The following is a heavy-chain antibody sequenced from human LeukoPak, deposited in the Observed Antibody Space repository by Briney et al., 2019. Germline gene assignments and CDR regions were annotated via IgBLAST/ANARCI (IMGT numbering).Heavy chain of an antibody. Sequence: GGSLRLSCAASGFTASSNYMSSGRHAPEKGLEWGSVIYSGGSTYYADSVKGRFTISRDNSKNALYLQMTSLRAEDTAVYYCARDVTTMVREGDAFDIWGQGTMVTVSS. CDR2: IYSGGST. CDR1: GFTASSNY. D-gene: IGHD3-10*01. V-gene: IGHV3-66*01. CDR3: ARDVTTMVREGDAFDI. J-gene: IGHJ3*02.